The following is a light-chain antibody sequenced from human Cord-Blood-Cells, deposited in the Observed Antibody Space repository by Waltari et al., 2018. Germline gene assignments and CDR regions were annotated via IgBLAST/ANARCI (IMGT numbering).Light chain of an antibody. CDR3: CSYAGRV. Sequence: QSALTQPASVSGSPGQSITISCTGTSSDVGSYNLVSWYQQHPGKAPKPVIYEGSKRPSGVSNRFSGSKSGNTASLTISGLQAEDEADYYCCSYAGRVFGGGTKLTVL. CDR2: EGS. J-gene: IGLJ2*01. V-gene: IGLV2-23*01. CDR1: SSDVGSYNL.